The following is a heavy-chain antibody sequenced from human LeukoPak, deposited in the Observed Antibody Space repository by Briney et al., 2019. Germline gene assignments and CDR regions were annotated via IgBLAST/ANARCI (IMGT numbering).Heavy chain of an antibody. CDR3: ARIDYYDSSEHY. V-gene: IGHV4-34*01. CDR2: INHSGST. D-gene: IGHD3-22*01. CDR1: GFTFSSYA. J-gene: IGHJ4*02. Sequence: GSLRLSCAASGFTFSSYAMHWVRQPPGKGLEWIGEINHSGSTNYNPSLKSRVTISVDTSKNQFSLKLSSVTAADTAVYYCARIDYYDSSEHYWGQGTLVTVSS.